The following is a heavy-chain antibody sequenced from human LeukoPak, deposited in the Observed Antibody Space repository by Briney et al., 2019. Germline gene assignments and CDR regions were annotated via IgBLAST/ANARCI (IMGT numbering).Heavy chain of an antibody. J-gene: IGHJ4*02. V-gene: IGHV3-21*01. D-gene: IGHD3-16*01. CDR3: ARDVFGSKHPFDY. CDR1: GFTFSSYS. Sequence: GGSLRLSCAASGFTFSSYSMNWVRQAPGKGLEWVSSISGSSSYIYYADSVKGRFTISRDNAKKSLCLQMNSLRAEDTAVYYCARDVFGSKHPFDYWGQGTLVTVSS. CDR2: ISGSSSYI.